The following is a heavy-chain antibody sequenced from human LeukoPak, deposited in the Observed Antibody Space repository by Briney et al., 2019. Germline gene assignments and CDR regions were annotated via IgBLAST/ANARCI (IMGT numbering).Heavy chain of an antibody. CDR2: ISSSSSYI. Sequence: PGGSLRLSCAASGFTFSSYSMNWVRQAPGKGLEWVSSISSSSSYIYYADSVKGRFTISRDNANNSLYLQMNSLRAEDTAVYYCASGWGPYDILTGYYDYWGQGTLVTVSS. CDR1: GFTFSSYS. CDR3: ASGWGPYDILTGYYDY. V-gene: IGHV3-21*01. D-gene: IGHD3-9*01. J-gene: IGHJ4*02.